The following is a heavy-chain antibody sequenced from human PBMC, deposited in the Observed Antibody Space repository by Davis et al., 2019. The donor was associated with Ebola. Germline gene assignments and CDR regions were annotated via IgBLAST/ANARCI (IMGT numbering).Heavy chain of an antibody. CDR3: ARGHTLRAVSNWFDP. V-gene: IGHV4-59*01. CDR1: GGSFSGYY. CDR2: NYYSWGT. Sequence: MPGGSLRLSCTVYGGSFSGYYWSWIRQHPARGLDCIGYNYYSWGTNYNPSLKSRVTMSIDTSKNQFSLRLTSVTAADTAVYYCARGHTLRAVSNWFDPWGQGTLVTVSS. J-gene: IGHJ5*02. D-gene: IGHD1-26*01.